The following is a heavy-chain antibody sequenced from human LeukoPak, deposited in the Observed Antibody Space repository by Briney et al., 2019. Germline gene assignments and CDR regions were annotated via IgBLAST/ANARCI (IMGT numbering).Heavy chain of an antibody. J-gene: IGHJ4*02. V-gene: IGHV4-34*01. D-gene: IGHD4-23*01. CDR1: GGSFSGYY. CDR3: ARDYGGNSDLGYFDY. CDR2: INHSGST. Sequence: SETLSVTCAVYGGSFSGYYWSWIRQPPGKGLEWIGEINHSGSTNYNPSLKSRVTISVDTSKNQFSLKLSSVTAADTAVYYCARDYGGNSDLGYFDYWGQGTLVTVSS.